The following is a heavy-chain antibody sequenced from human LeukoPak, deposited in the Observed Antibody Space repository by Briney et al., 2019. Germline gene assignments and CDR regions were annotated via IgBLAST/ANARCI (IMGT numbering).Heavy chain of an antibody. CDR1: GFTFSSYA. V-gene: IGHV3-23*01. CDR3: AKSNAYTSGWYLY. J-gene: IGHJ4*02. Sequence: QPGGSLRLSCAASGFTFSSYAMSWVRQAPGKGLEWVSGTGGSGANTYYADSVKGRFTISRDNSKNTLYLQMNSLRAEDTAIYYCAKSNAYTSGWYLYWGQGTLVTVSS. D-gene: IGHD6-19*01. CDR2: TGGSGANT.